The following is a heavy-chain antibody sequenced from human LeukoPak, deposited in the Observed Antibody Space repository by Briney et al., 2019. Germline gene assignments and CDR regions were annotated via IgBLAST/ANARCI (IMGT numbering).Heavy chain of an antibody. D-gene: IGHD5-24*01. J-gene: IGHJ6*02. CDR3: ARDKGRDGYSIMDV. CDR1: GFTFSSYA. CDR2: ISYDGSNK. V-gene: IGHV3-30-3*01. Sequence: GRSLRLSCAASGFTFSSYAMHWVRQAPGKGLEWVAVISYDGSNKYYADSVKGRFTISRDNSKNTLYLQMNSLRAEDTAVYYCARDKGRDGYSIMDVWGQGTTVTVSS.